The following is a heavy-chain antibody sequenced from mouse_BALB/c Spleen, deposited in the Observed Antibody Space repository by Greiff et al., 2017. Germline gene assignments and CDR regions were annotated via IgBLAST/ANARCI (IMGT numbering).Heavy chain of an antibody. J-gene: IGHJ2*01. Sequence: VQLVESGPGLVAPSQSLSITCTVSGFSLTSYDISWIRQPPGKGLEWLGVIWTGGGTNYNSAFMSRLSISKDNSKSQVFLKMNSLQTDDTAIYYCVRMGGYGSSYGYFDYWGQGTTLTVSS. CDR1: GFSLTSYD. D-gene: IGHD1-1*01. CDR3: VRMGGYGSSYGYFDY. V-gene: IGHV2-9-2*01. CDR2: IWTGGGT.